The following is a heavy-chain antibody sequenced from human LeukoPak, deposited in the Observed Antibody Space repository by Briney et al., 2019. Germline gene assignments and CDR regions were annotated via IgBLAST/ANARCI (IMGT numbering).Heavy chain of an antibody. D-gene: IGHD5-24*01. V-gene: IGHV3-11*06. CDR3: ARDLAVGRWPLWHFDL. Sequence: GGSLRLSCAASGFTFSDYYMSWIRQAPGKGLEWVSYISSSSSYTNYADSVKGRFTISRDKSKNTLFLQMNSLRAEDTAVYFCARDLAVGRWPLWHFDLWGRGTLVTASS. CDR2: ISSSSSYT. CDR1: GFTFSDYY. J-gene: IGHJ2*01.